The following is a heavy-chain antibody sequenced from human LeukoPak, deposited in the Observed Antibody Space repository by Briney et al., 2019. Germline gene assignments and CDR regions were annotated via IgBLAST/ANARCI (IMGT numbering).Heavy chain of an antibody. CDR3: AREAYGDTGVFDY. V-gene: IGHV3-30-3*01. J-gene: IGHJ4*02. CDR1: GFTFSSYA. Sequence: PGGSLRLSCAASGFTFSSYAMHWVRQAPGKGLEWVAVISYDGSNKYYADSVKGRFTISRDNSKNTLYLQMNSLRAEDTAVYYCAREAYGDTGVFDYWGQGTLVTVSS. D-gene: IGHD4-17*01. CDR2: ISYDGSNK.